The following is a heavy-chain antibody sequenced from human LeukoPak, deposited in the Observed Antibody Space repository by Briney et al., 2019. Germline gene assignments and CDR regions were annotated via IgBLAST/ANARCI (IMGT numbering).Heavy chain of an antibody. CDR1: GFTFNSYA. CDR2: NSGSGGST. D-gene: IGHD3-10*01. Sequence: GGSLRLSCAAPGFTFNSYAMSWVRQAPGKGLEWVSDNSGSGGSTYYADSVKGRFTISRDNSMNTLYLEMNSLREEDTAVYYCVRIGLSYSYGSGFDPWGQGTLVIVSS. J-gene: IGHJ5*02. V-gene: IGHV3-23*01. CDR3: VRIGLSYSYGSGFDP.